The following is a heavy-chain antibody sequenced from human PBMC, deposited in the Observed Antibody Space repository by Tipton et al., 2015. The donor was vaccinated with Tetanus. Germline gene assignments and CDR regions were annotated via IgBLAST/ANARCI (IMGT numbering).Heavy chain of an antibody. J-gene: IGHJ4*02. V-gene: IGHV4-39*07. Sequence: TLSLTCTVSGASISSNTYYWGWIRQPPGKGLEWIASVSYSGSTYYNPSLKSRVTMSLDTSKKQFYLKLSSMTAADTAVYYCARDVRGFSYDSNGFYRPSYSFDSWGQGTLITVSS. CDR3: ARDVRGFSYDSNGFYRPSYSFDS. CDR1: GASISSNTYY. D-gene: IGHD3-22*01. CDR2: VSYSGST.